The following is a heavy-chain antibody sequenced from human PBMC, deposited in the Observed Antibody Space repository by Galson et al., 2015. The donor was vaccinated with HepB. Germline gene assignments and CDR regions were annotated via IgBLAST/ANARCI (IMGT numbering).Heavy chain of an antibody. V-gene: IGHV5-10-1*01. D-gene: IGHD5-18*01. CDR2: IDPSDSYT. CDR1: GYSFTSYW. Sequence: QSGAEVKKPGESLRISCKGSGYSFTSYWISWVRQMPGKGLEWMGRIDPSDSYTNYSPSFQGHVTISADKSISTAYLQWSSLKASDTAMYYCARQYRYSYGLGKVHDAFDIWGQGTMVTVSS. J-gene: IGHJ3*02. CDR3: ARQYRYSYGLGKVHDAFDI.